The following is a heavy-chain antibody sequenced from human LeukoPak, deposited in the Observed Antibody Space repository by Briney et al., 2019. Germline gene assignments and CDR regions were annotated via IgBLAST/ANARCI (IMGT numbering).Heavy chain of an antibody. CDR1: GDSISSNSW. D-gene: IGHD3-3*01. CDR3: QSRFLEWLLDY. J-gene: IGHJ4*02. V-gene: IGHV4-4*02. CDR2: IYHSGST. Sequence: PSETLSLTCAVSGDSISSNSWWSWVRLPPGKGLEWIGEIYHSGSTNYNPSLKSRVTISVDKSKNQFSLKLRSVTAADTAIYYCQSRFLEWLLDYWGQGTLVTVSS.